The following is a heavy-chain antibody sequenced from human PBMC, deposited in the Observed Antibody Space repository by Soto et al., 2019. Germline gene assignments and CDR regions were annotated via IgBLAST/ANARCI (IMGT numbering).Heavy chain of an antibody. CDR3: AKVSGPMFMEADSTAVPLESFDI. D-gene: IGHD3-3*01. Sequence: PGGSLRLSCAASGFTFNNFGMTWVRQAPGKGLQWVSGISGSGATTYYADSVKGRFIISRDTSKHTLFLQMNSLRADDTAVYYCAKVSGPMFMEADSTAVPLESFDIWGQGTMVTVSS. J-gene: IGHJ3*02. CDR2: ISGSGATT. CDR1: GFTFNNFG. V-gene: IGHV3-23*01.